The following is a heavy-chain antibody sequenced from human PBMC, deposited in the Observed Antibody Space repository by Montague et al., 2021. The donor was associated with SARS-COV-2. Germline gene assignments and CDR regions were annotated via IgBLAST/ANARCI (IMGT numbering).Heavy chain of an antibody. V-gene: IGHV4-34*01. CDR1: GGSFSGYY. CDR3: ARGRTVTTFYYYYYGMDV. Sequence: SETQSLTCAVYGGSFSGYYWSWIRQPPGKGPEWIGEINHSGSNNYNPSLKSRVTISVDTSKNQFSLKLSSVTAADTAVYYCARGRTVTTFYYYYYGMDVWGQGTTVIVSS. CDR2: INHSGSN. J-gene: IGHJ6*02. D-gene: IGHD4-17*01.